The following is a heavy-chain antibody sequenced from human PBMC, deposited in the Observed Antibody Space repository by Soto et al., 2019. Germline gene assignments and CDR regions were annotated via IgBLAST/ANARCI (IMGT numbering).Heavy chain of an antibody. Sequence: EVQLLESGGGLVQPGGSLRLSCVASGFTFSSYAMSWVRQAPGKGLEWVSAVSGSGGSTYYADSVKGRFTISRDNSKNTLYLQMNSLRAEDTAVYYCAKAARCSSTSCYRAYYYGMDVWGQGTTVTVSS. CDR3: AKAARCSSTSCYRAYYYGMDV. V-gene: IGHV3-23*01. CDR1: GFTFSSYA. CDR2: VSGSGGST. J-gene: IGHJ6*02. D-gene: IGHD2-2*01.